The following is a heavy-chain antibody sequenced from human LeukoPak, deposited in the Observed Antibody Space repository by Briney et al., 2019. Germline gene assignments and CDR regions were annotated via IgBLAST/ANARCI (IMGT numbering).Heavy chain of an antibody. V-gene: IGHV3-48*03. Sequence: GGSLRLSCAASGFTLSSSEMNWVRQAPGKGLEWVSYISRSGSTIFYADSVKGRFTISRDNSKNTLYLQTNSLRAEDTAVYYCARGQFRLHSYDGSTFDYWGQGTLVSVSS. CDR2: ISRSGSTI. CDR1: GFTLSSSE. D-gene: IGHD3-22*01. CDR3: ARGQFRLHSYDGSTFDY. J-gene: IGHJ4*02.